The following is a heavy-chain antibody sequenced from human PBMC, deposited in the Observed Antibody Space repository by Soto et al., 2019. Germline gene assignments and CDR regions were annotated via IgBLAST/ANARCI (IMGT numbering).Heavy chain of an antibody. CDR2: IYTSGST. CDR3: ARDRDSNFHSFDY. CDR1: GGYINDYF. Sequence: PSETLSLTCTVSGGYINDYFWSWIRQPAGKGLEWVGRIYTSGSTNYNPGLKSRVTMSVDTSKNQFSLKLGSVPAADTAVYYCARDRDSNFHSFDYWGQGTLVTVSS. D-gene: IGHD4-4*01. V-gene: IGHV4-4*07. J-gene: IGHJ4*02.